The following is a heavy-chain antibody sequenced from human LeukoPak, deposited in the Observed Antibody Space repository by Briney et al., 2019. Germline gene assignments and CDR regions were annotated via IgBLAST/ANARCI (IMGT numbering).Heavy chain of an antibody. J-gene: IGHJ5*02. CDR2: IIPIFGTA. Sequence: GASVKVSCKASGGTFSSYAISWVRQAPGQGLEWMGGIIPIFGTANYAQKFQGRVTITADKSTSTAYMELSSLRSEDTAVYYCASQPGSYFQLGTRVNWFDPWGQGTLVTVSS. D-gene: IGHD3-10*01. V-gene: IGHV1-69*06. CDR1: GGTFSSYA. CDR3: ASQPGSYFQLGTRVNWFDP.